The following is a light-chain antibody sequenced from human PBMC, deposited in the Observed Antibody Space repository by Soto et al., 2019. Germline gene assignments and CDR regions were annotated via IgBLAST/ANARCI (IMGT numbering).Light chain of an antibody. Sequence: EIVLTQSPATLSLSPGERATLSCRASQSVSTYLAWYQQKPGQAPRLLIYLTSNRAAGIPARFSGSGSGTDFTLTISSLEPEDFAVYYCQQRDNWPPTWTFGQGTKVEIK. CDR1: QSVSTY. V-gene: IGKV3-11*01. CDR3: QQRDNWPPTWT. CDR2: LTS. J-gene: IGKJ1*01.